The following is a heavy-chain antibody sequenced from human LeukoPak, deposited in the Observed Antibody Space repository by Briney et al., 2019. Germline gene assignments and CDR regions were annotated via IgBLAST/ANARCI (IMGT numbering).Heavy chain of an antibody. V-gene: IGHV3-23*01. CDR2: ISGSGGST. Sequence: GGSLRLSCTASGFTFSSYGMSWVRQAPGKGLEWVSAISGSGGSTYYADSVKGRFTISRDNSKNTLYLQMNSLRAEDTAVYYCASHQKNYYDSSGYYFDYWGQGTLVTVSS. J-gene: IGHJ4*02. CDR1: GFTFSSYG. CDR3: ASHQKNYYDSSGYYFDY. D-gene: IGHD3-22*01.